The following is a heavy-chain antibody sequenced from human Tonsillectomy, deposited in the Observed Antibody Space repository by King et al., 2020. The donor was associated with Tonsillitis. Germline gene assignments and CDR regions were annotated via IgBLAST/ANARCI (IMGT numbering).Heavy chain of an antibody. D-gene: IGHD3-9*01. CDR2: ITSSGSTI. V-gene: IGHV3-48*03. J-gene: IGHJ6*03. CDR1: GFTFSSYE. CDR3: GRARVHDLLTGYYNYYYYYMDV. Sequence: VQLVESGGGLVQPGGSLRLSCAASGFTFSSYEMNWVRQAPGKGLEWVSYITSSGSTIYYADSVKGRFTISRDNAKNSLYLQMNSLRAEDTAVYYCGRARVHDLLTGYYNYYYYYMDVWGKGTTVTVSS.